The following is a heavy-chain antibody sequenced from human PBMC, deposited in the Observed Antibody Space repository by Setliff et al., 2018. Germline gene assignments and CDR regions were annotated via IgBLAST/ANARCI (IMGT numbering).Heavy chain of an antibody. V-gene: IGHV3-48*01. Sequence: PGGSLRLSCEASGFTFSSYSMNWVRQAPGKGLEWVAHISYSSGSISYADSVKGRFTISRDNAKNSLYLQMNSLRAEDTAIYYCVRALAYYYMDVWGKGTTVT. J-gene: IGHJ6*03. CDR1: GFTFSSYS. CDR3: VRALAYYYMDV. CDR2: ISYSSGSI.